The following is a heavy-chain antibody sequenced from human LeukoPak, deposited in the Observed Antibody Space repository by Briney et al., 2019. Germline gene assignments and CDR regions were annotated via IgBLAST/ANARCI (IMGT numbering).Heavy chain of an antibody. V-gene: IGHV3-30*01. CDR2: ISYDGSHK. D-gene: IGHD4-17*01. Sequence: GRCLRLARAPSGFTFSSYTTHGVRDAPGKGRGWGSGISYDGSHKYYADSVKGRFYISRDNSKNTLYLQMNSLRVEDTAVYYCARDLHGDYGTYFDYWGQGTLVTVSS. CDR1: GFTFSSYT. J-gene: IGHJ4*02. CDR3: ARDLHGDYGTYFDY.